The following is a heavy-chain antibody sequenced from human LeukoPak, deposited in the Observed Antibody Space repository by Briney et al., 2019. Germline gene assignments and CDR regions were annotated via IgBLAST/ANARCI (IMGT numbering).Heavy chain of an antibody. D-gene: IGHD2-2*01. J-gene: IGHJ4*02. CDR3: ARETKGVPAAIKGGFDY. CDR1: GGSISSGGYY. CDR2: IYHSGST. Sequence: SETLSLTCTVSGGSISSGGYYWSWLRQPPGKGLEWIGYIYHSGSTYYNPSLKSRVTISVDRSKNQFSLKLSSVTAADTAVYYCARETKGVPAAIKGGFDYWGQGTLVTVSS. V-gene: IGHV4-30-2*01.